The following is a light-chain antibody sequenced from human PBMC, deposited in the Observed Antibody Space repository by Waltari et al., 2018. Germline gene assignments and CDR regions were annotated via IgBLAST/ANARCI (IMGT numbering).Light chain of an antibody. J-gene: IGKJ1*01. CDR3: QNYQM. V-gene: IGKV1-5*03. Sequence: DTQMTQSPSILSASVGDSVTISCRNTHSITTWLALYQQKPGKAPKILISQTSNLEPGVPSRFSGSGTGTEFNLTISSLQPDDFAPYYCQNYQMFGQGTRVE. CDR2: QTS. CDR1: HSITTW.